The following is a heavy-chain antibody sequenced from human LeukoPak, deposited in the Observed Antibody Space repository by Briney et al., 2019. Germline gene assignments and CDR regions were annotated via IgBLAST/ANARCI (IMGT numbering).Heavy chain of an antibody. CDR3: AKDRGYSYGLHDAFDI. J-gene: IGHJ3*02. CDR2: ISGSGGST. Sequence: GGSLRLSCAASGFTFSSYAMSWVRQAPGKGLEWVSAISGSGGSTYYADSVKGRFTISRDNSKNTLYLQMNSLRAEDTAVYYCAKDRGYSYGLHDAFDIWGQGTMVTVSS. V-gene: IGHV3-23*01. D-gene: IGHD5-18*01. CDR1: GFTFSSYA.